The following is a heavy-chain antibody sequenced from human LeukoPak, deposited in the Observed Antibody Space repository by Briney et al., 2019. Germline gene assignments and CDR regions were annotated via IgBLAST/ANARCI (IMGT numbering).Heavy chain of an antibody. CDR2: IYSGGST. J-gene: IGHJ6*01. Sequence: GGSLRLSCAASGFTVSSNYMSWVRQAPGKGLEWVSVIYSGGSTYYADSVKGRFTISRDNSKNTLYLQVNSLRAEDTAVYYCARDQGKGYCYYVLDVWGQGTTVTVSS. CDR1: GFTVSSNY. V-gene: IGHV3-53*05. CDR3: ARDQGKGYCYYVLDV.